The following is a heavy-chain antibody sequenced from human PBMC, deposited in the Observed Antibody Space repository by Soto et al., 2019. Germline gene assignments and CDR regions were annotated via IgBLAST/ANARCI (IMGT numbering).Heavy chain of an antibody. Sequence: QVQLVQSGAEVKKPGSSVKVSCKASGGTFSSYAISWVRQAPGQGLECMGGIIPIFGTANYAQKLQGRVTITPAESTSTAHMELSSLRYDDTAVYYCARARYCSSTSCHEFAPWGQGTLVTASS. D-gene: IGHD2-2*01. CDR1: GGTFSSYA. CDR3: ARARYCSSTSCHEFAP. CDR2: IIPIFGTA. V-gene: IGHV1-69*01. J-gene: IGHJ5*02.